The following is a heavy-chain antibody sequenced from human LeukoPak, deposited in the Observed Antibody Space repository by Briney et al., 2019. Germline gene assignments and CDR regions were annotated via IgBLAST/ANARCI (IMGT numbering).Heavy chain of an antibody. V-gene: IGHV4-38-2*02. D-gene: IGHD6-19*01. CDR3: AKTSGGGGHDS. J-gene: IGHJ5*01. CDR2: VYHSGT. CDR1: GYSIGTGHY. Sequence: SETLSLTCTVSGYSIGTGHYWAWIRQPPGKGLEWIGCVYHSGTHYKSSLTSRVTISMDTSKNQFSLKLTSVTAADSASYYCAKTSGGGGHDSWGQGTLVAVSS.